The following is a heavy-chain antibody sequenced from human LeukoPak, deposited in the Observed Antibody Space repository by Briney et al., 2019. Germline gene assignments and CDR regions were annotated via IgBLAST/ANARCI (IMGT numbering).Heavy chain of an antibody. D-gene: IGHD6-13*01. CDR2: INHSGST. CDR3: ARGGVGSRHLDY. V-gene: IGHV4-34*01. Sequence: PSETLSLTCAVYGGSFSGYYWSWIRQPPGKGLEWIGEINHSGSTNYNPSLKSRVTISVDTSKNQFSLKLSSVTAADTAVYYCARGGVGSRHLDYWGQGTLVTVSS. CDR1: GGSFSGYY. J-gene: IGHJ4*02.